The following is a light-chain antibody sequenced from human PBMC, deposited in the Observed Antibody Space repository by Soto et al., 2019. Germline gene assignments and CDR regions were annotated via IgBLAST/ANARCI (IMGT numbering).Light chain of an antibody. J-gene: IGKJ5*01. Sequence: DIQMTQSPSTLSGSLGDRVTITCRASQSISSYLNWYQQKPGKAPKLLIYAASSLQSGVPSRFSGSRSGTEFTLTISSLQPEDFATYYCQQLNSYPITFGQGTRLEI. V-gene: IGKV1-9*01. CDR3: QQLNSYPIT. CDR1: QSISSY. CDR2: AAS.